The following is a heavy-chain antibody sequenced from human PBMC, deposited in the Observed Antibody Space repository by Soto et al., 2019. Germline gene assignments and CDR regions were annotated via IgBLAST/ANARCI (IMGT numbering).Heavy chain of an antibody. V-gene: IGHV6-1*01. CDR3: ARGGYCSSTSCASKWFDP. CDR2: TYYRSKWYN. D-gene: IGHD2-2*01. CDR1: GDSVSSNSAA. J-gene: IGHJ5*02. Sequence: SQTLSLTCAISGDSVSSNSAAWNWIRQSPSRGLEWLGRTYYRSKWYNDYAVSVKSRITINPDTSKNQFSLQLNSVTPEDTAVYYCARGGYCSSTSCASKWFDPWGQGTLVTVSS.